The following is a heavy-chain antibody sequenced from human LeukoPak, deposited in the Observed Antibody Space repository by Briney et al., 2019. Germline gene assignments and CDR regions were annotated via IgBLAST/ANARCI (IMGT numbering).Heavy chain of an antibody. Sequence: ASVKVSCKASGGTFSSYAISCVRQAPGQGLEWMGGIIPIFGTANYAQKFQGRVTITADESTSTAYMELSSLRSEDTAVYYCARDAWNYYDTPRGGMDVWGQGTTVTVSS. CDR1: GGTFSSYA. V-gene: IGHV1-69*13. D-gene: IGHD3-22*01. CDR3: ARDAWNYYDTPRGGMDV. CDR2: IIPIFGTA. J-gene: IGHJ6*02.